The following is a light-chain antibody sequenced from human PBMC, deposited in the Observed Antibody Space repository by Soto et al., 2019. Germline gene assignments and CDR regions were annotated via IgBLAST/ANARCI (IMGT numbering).Light chain of an antibody. Sequence: QSVLTQPASVSGSPGQSITISCTGSSSDVEGNNLVSWYQQHPGTAPRLVIYEVIRRPSGISNRFSGSKSGNTASLTISGLRAEDEAAYYCSSYVAHRKYVFGRGTKLTVL. V-gene: IGLV2-23*02. CDR1: SSDVEGNNL. CDR3: SSYVAHRKYV. J-gene: IGLJ3*02. CDR2: EVI.